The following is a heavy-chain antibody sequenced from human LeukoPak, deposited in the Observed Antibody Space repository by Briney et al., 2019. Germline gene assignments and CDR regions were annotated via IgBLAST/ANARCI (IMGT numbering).Heavy chain of an antibody. CDR3: TSGYSGSYYRDY. J-gene: IGHJ4*02. CDR2: IRSKANSYAT. V-gene: IGHV3-73*01. D-gene: IGHD1-26*01. Sequence: GGSLRPSCAASGFTFSGSAMHWVRQASGKGLEWVGRIRSKANSYATAYAASVKGRFTISGDDSKNTAYLQMNSLKTEDTAAYYCTSGYSGSYYRDYWGQGTLVTVSS. CDR1: GFTFSGSA.